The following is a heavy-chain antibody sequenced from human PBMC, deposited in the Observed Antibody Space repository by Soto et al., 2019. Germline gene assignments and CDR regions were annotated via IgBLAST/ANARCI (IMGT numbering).Heavy chain of an antibody. CDR2: INHSGST. CDR1: GGSFSGYY. CDR3: ARVATIFGVVIIRAGFDP. D-gene: IGHD3-3*01. Sequence: SETLSLTCAVYGGSFSGYYWSWIRQPPGKGLEWIGEINHSGSTNYNPSLKSRVTISVDTSKNQFSLKLSSVTAADTAVYYCARVATIFGVVIIRAGFDPWGQGTLVTVSS. V-gene: IGHV4-34*01. J-gene: IGHJ5*02.